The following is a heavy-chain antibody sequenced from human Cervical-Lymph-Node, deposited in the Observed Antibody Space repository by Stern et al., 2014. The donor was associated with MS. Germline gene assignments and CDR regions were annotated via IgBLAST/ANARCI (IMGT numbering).Heavy chain of an antibody. CDR1: GYTLTESS. CDR3: AAAPLSYYYDTTSYYNNY. CDR2: VDPDDIKN. Sequence: QVQLVQSGAEVKKPGASVKVSCKISGYTLTESSIHWVRQAPGKGLDWVGGVDPDDIKNLSAQTFQVRVTMSEDASTDTAYMELSSLTSEDTAVYYCAAAPLSYYYDTTSYYNNYWGQGPLVTVSS. J-gene: IGHJ4*02. V-gene: IGHV1-24*01. D-gene: IGHD3-22*01.